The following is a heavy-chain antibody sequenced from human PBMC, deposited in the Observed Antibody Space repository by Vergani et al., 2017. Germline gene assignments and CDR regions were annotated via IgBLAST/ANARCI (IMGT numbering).Heavy chain of an antibody. CDR3: ARPVCIGGGSCYGFDY. CDR2: IYYSGST. J-gene: IGHJ4*02. CDR1: GGSISSSSYY. V-gene: IGHV4-39*01. D-gene: IGHD2-15*01. Sequence: QLQLQESGPGLVKPSETLSLTCTVSGGSISSSSYYLGWIRQPPGKGLEWIGSIYYSGSTYYNPSLKSRVTISVDTSKNQFSLKLSSVTAADTAVYYCARPVCIGGGSCYGFDYWGQGTLVTVSS.